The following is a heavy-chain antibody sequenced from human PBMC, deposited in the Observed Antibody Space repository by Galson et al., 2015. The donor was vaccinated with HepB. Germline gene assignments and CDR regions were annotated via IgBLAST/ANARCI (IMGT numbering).Heavy chain of an antibody. V-gene: IGHV3-23*01. D-gene: IGHD2-15*01. J-gene: IGHJ6*02. Sequence: SLRLSCATSGFTLTDYAMTWVRQAPGKGLEWVSLILGGGGTTHYADSVKGRFTISRDNSKNMPFLHMSSLRAEDTGVYYCARGGRVKLLMRTAAGGMDVWGQGTTVTVSS. CDR1: GFTLTDYA. CDR2: ILGGGGTT. CDR3: ARGGRVKLLMRTAAGGMDV.